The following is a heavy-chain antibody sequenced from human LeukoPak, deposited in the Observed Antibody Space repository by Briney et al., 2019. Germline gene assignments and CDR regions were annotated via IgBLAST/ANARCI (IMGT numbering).Heavy chain of an antibody. CDR1: GFTFSDYY. J-gene: IGHJ4*02. CDR2: ISSSSSTI. D-gene: IGHD3-22*01. Sequence: PGGSLRLSCAASGFTFSDYYMSWIRQAPGKGLEWVSFISSSSSTIYYADSVKGRFTISRDDAKNSLFLQMGSLRAEDTAVYYCARDGGYYSNYWGQGTLVTVSS. V-gene: IGHV3-11*04. CDR3: ARDGGYYSNY.